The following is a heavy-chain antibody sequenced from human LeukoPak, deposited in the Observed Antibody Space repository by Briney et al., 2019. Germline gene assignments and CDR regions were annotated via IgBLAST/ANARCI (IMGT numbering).Heavy chain of an antibody. D-gene: IGHD5-12*01. V-gene: IGHV3-30-3*01. CDR2: ISYDGSNK. Sequence: GRSLRLSCAASGFTFSSYAMHWVRQAPGKGLEWVAVISYDGSNKYYADSVKGRFTISRDNSKNTLYLQMNSLRAEDTAVYYCAKAAVVATILDFDYWGQGTLVTVSS. CDR3: AKAAVVATILDFDY. CDR1: GFTFSSYA. J-gene: IGHJ4*02.